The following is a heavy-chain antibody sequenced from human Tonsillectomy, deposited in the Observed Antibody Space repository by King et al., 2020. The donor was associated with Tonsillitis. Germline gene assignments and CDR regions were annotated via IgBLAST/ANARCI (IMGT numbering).Heavy chain of an antibody. Sequence: QLVQSGAEVKKPGASVKVSCKASGYTFTGYYMHWVRQAPGQGLEWMGWINPNSGGTNYAQKFQGRVTMTRDTSISTAYMELSRLRSDATAVYYCARVREGFGELNGFDPWGQGTLVTVSS. J-gene: IGHJ5*02. D-gene: IGHD3-10*01. CDR2: INPNSGGT. CDR3: ARVREGFGELNGFDP. CDR1: GYTFTGYY. V-gene: IGHV1-2*02.